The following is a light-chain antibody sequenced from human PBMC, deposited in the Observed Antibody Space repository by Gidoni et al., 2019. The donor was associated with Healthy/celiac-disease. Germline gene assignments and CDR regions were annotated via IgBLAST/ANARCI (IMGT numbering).Light chain of an antibody. CDR1: SLRSYY. V-gene: IGLV3-19*01. CDR2: GKN. CDR3: NSRDSSGNHLRV. J-gene: IGLJ1*01. Sequence: SSELTQDHAVYVALGQTVRITCQGDSLRSYYASWYQQKPGQAPVLVIYGKNNRPSGIPDRFSGSSSGNTASLTITGAQAEDEADYYCNSRDSSGNHLRVFGTGTKVTVL.